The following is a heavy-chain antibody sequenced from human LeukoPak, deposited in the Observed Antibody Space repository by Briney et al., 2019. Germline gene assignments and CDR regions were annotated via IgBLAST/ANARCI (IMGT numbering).Heavy chain of an antibody. J-gene: IGHJ4*02. CDR3: AREPTL. Sequence: GGSLRLSCAASGFTFSDSPMHWVRQAPGKGLECVSAISGNGESTYYASSVKGRFTISRDNSKNTLYLQMNSLSAEDTAIYYCAREPTLWGQGTLVTVSS. V-gene: IGHV3-64*01. CDR1: GFTFSDSP. CDR2: ISGNGEST.